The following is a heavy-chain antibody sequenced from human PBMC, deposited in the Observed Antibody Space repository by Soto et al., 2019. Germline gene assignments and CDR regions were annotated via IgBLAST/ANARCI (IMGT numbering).Heavy chain of an antibody. Sequence: PGGSLRLSCAASGFTFSSYSMNWVRQAPGKGLEWVSSISSSSSYIYYADSVKGRFTISRDNAKNSLYLQMNSLRAEDTAVYYCARGPPLGTCSGGSCYSAYWGQGTLVTVSS. CDR1: GFTFSSYS. CDR3: ARGPPLGTCSGGSCYSAY. J-gene: IGHJ4*02. CDR2: ISSSSSYI. D-gene: IGHD2-15*01. V-gene: IGHV3-21*01.